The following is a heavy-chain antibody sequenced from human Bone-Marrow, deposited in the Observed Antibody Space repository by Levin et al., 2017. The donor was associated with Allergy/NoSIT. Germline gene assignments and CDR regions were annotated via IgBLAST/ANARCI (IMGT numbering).Heavy chain of an antibody. D-gene: IGHD7-27*01. Sequence: GESLKISCEASGFTFRSFSMHWVRQAPGKGLEWVAVIPPDGDYEYYADSVKGRFTISRDNSKNRLYLQMNSLTDEDTAVYYCTRDKLTGSTIEAFDIWGQGTMVTVSP. J-gene: IGHJ3*02. CDR3: TRDKLTGSTIEAFDI. CDR1: GFTFRSFS. CDR2: IPPDGDYE. V-gene: IGHV3-30-3*01.